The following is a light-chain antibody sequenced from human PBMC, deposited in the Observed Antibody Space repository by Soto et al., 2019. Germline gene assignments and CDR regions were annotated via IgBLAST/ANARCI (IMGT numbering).Light chain of an antibody. Sequence: AIRMTQSPSSLYASTGDRVTITCRASQGISSYLAWYQQKPGKAPKLLIYAASTLQSGVTSRFSGSGSGTDFTLTISCLQSEDFATYYCQQYYSYPLTFGGGTKVEIK. J-gene: IGKJ4*01. CDR3: QQYYSYPLT. V-gene: IGKV1-8*01. CDR1: QGISSY. CDR2: AAS.